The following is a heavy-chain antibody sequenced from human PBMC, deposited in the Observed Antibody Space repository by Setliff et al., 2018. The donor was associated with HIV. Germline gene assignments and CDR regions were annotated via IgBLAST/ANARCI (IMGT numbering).Heavy chain of an antibody. Sequence: GASVKVSCKASGYNFGSYFMHWVRQAPGKGLEWMGRIDPEDGETIYGAKFQGRVTMTADTSAATAYIVLSGLRSEDTALYYCGTVRIAVPDDFDYWGQGTLVTVSS. J-gene: IGHJ4*02. CDR2: IDPEDGET. CDR1: GYNFGSYF. V-gene: IGHV1-69-2*01. CDR3: GTVRIAVPDDFDY. D-gene: IGHD6-19*01.